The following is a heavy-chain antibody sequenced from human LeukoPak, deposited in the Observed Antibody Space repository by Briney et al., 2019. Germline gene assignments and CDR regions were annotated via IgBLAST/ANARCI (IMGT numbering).Heavy chain of an antibody. CDR2: ISGSGGST. CDR3: AKGGPGYSSGWYYYYGMDV. Sequence: GGSLRLSCAASGFTFSSYAMSWVRQAPGKGLEWVSAISGSGGSTYYADSVKGRFTISRDNSKNTLYLQMNSLRAEDTAVYYCAKGGPGYSSGWYYYYGMDVWGQGTTVTVSS. V-gene: IGHV3-23*01. CDR1: GFTFSSYA. D-gene: IGHD6-19*01. J-gene: IGHJ6*02.